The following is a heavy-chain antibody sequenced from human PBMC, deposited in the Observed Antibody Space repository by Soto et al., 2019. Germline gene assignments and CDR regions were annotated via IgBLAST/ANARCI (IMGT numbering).Heavy chain of an antibody. CDR2: ISYDGSNK. V-gene: IGHV3-30-3*01. CDR1: GFTFSSYA. J-gene: IGHJ4*02. CDR3: ARDRGAAAGTEYPYYFDY. Sequence: QVQLVESGGGVVQPGRSLRLSCAASGFTFSSYAMHWVRQAPGKGLEWVAVISYDGSNKYYADSVKGRFTISRDNSKNTLYLQMNSLRAEDTAVYYCARDRGAAAGTEYPYYFDYWGQGTLVTVSS. D-gene: IGHD6-13*01.